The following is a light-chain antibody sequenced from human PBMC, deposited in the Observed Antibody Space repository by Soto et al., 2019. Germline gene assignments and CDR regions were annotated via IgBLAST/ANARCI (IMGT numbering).Light chain of an antibody. CDR3: SAFTSTSTLPYV. Sequence: QSALTQPASVSGSPGQSITISCTGTSSDVGGYNYVSWYQQHPGKAPKLMIYEVSNRPSGVSNRFSGSKSGNTASLTISGLQAEDEAEYHCSAFTSTSTLPYVFGTETKLTVL. CDR1: SSDVGGYNY. V-gene: IGLV2-14*01. CDR2: EVS. J-gene: IGLJ1*01.